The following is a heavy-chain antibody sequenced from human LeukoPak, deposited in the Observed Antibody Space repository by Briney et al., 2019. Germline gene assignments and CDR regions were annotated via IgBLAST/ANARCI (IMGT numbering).Heavy chain of an antibody. V-gene: IGHV1-3*01. D-gene: IGHD3-22*01. CDR1: GYVFSDSA. CDR2: INAGNGYT. J-gene: IGHJ5*02. CDR3: ARGANYYDSSGSSNWLGP. Sequence: ASVKVSCTTSGYVFSDSAMHWVRQAPGQRLEWMGWINAGNGYTRYSQKFQGRVTMTRGTSASTVYMQLRSLRSEDTAVYYCARGANYYDSSGSSNWLGPWGRGTLVTVSS.